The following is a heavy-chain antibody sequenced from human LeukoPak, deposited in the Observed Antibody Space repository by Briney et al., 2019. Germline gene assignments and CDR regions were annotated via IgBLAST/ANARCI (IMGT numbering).Heavy chain of an antibody. CDR2: IYTSGST. CDR1: GVSISSSNSY. D-gene: IGHD5-18*01. J-gene: IGHJ4*02. V-gene: IGHV4-61*02. Sequence: SETLSLTCTVSGVSISSSNSYWGWIRQPAGKGLEWIGRIYTSGSTNYNPSLKSRVTISVDTSKNQFSLKLSSVTAADTAVYYCATLGYSYGTDYWGQGTLVTVSS. CDR3: ATLGYSYGTDY.